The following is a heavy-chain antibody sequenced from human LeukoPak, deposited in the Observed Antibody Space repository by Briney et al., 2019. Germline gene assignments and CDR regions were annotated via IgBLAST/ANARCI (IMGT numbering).Heavy chain of an antibody. V-gene: IGHV4-59*01. J-gene: IGHJ3*02. Sequence: PGGSLRLSCAASGFTFSSYSMNWIRQPPGKGLEWIEYIYYSGSTNYNPSLKSRVTISVDTSKNQFSLKLSSVTAADTAVYYCAGEGEGLNDYGDYGGAFDIWGQGTMVTVSS. CDR3: AGEGEGLNDYGDYGGAFDI. CDR2: IYYSGST. CDR1: GFTFSSYS. D-gene: IGHD4-17*01.